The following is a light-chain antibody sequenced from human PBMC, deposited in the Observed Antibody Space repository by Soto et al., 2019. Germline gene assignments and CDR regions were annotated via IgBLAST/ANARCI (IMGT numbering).Light chain of an antibody. CDR2: AAS. CDR3: QQTYSATPT. V-gene: IGKV1-39*01. J-gene: IGKJ1*01. Sequence: EIQMTQSPSSLSTSVGDRVTITCRASQIISTYLNWYQQREGLAPRLLIYAASSLQSGVPPRFSGSGSGTDGTITISSLKTEDGSTYFCQQTYSATPTFGQGTKVDIK. CDR1: QIISTY.